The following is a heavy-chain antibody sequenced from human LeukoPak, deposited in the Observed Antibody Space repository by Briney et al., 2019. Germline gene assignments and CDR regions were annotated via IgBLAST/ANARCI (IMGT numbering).Heavy chain of an antibody. D-gene: IGHD1-1*01. J-gene: IGHJ4*03. CDR3: ARHVLGGYNLHDGYFDY. Sequence: SETLSLTCTVSGGPISGFYWCWMRQSPGKGLEWVAYIYNRGSTNSNPSLQSRVTISVDTSKNQFSLNLSSVTAADTAIYYCARHVLGGYNLHDGYFDYWGQGTLVAVSS. CDR2: IYNRGST. CDR1: GGPISGFY. V-gene: IGHV4-59*08.